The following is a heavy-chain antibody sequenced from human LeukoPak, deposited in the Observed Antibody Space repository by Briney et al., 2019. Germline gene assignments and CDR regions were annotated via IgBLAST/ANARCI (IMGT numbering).Heavy chain of an antibody. J-gene: IGHJ4*02. CDR2: ICGSDGSR. Sequence: GGSLRLSCAASGFTFSTYAMSWVRQAPGKGLEWVSAICGSDGSRYYADSVKGRFTISRDNFKNTLYLQMNSLRGEGTAVYYCAKGGSPSCYSSSGYWGQGTLVTVSS. D-gene: IGHD2-2*01. CDR1: GFTFSTYA. V-gene: IGHV3-23*01. CDR3: AKGGSPSCYSSSGY.